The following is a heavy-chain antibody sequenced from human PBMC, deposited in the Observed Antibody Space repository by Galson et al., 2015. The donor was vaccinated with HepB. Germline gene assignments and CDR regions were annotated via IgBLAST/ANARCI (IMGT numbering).Heavy chain of an antibody. CDR3: ARSELLWFGELLLTGAVDI. Sequence: PALVKPTQTLTLTCTFSGFSLSTSGMCVSWIRQPPGKALEWLARIDWDDDKYYSTSLKTRLTISKDTSKNQVVLTMTNMDPVDTATYYCARSELLWFGELLLTGAVDIWGQGTMVTVSS. CDR1: GFSLSTSGMC. J-gene: IGHJ3*02. V-gene: IGHV2-70*11. D-gene: IGHD3-10*01. CDR2: IDWDDDK.